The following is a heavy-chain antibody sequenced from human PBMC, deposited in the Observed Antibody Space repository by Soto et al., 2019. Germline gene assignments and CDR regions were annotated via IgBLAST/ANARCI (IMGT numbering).Heavy chain of an antibody. Sequence: PSETLSLTCTVSGGSISSYYLSWIRQPPGKGLEWIGYIYYSGSTNYNPSLKSRVTISVDTSKNQFSLKLSSVTAADTAVYYCASFYGDYDYWGQGTLVTVSS. CDR1: GGSISSYY. D-gene: IGHD4-17*01. CDR3: ASFYGDYDY. V-gene: IGHV4-59*01. J-gene: IGHJ4*02. CDR2: IYYSGST.